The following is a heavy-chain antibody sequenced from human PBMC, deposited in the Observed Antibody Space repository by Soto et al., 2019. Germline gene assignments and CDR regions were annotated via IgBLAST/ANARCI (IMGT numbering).Heavy chain of an antibody. Sequence: QVQLVQSGAEVKKPGASVKVSCKASGYTFTSYYMHWVRQAPGQGLEWMGIINPSGGSTSYAQKFQGRVTMTRDTSTSTVYMELSSLRSEDTAVYYCAGLPGREAAPSLYDAFDIWGQGTMVTVSS. J-gene: IGHJ3*02. V-gene: IGHV1-46*01. D-gene: IGHD6-13*01. CDR2: INPSGGST. CDR3: AGLPGREAAPSLYDAFDI. CDR1: GYTFTSYY.